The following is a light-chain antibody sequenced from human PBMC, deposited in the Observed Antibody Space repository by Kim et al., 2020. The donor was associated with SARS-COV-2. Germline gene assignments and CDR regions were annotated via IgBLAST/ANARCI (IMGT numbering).Light chain of an antibody. CDR3: SSYTSSGTLA. Sequence: QSITIPCTGTSSDVGDYDYVSWYQQHPGKAPKLMIYDVRKRPSGVSNRFSGSKSGNTASLTISGLQAEDEGDYYCSSYTSSGTLAFGGGTKVTVL. CDR1: SSDVGDYDY. J-gene: IGLJ2*01. V-gene: IGLV2-14*03. CDR2: DVR.